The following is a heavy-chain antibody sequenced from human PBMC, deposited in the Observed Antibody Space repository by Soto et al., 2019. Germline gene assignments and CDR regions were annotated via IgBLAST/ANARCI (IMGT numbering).Heavy chain of an antibody. J-gene: IGHJ5*02. Sequence: SETLSLTCAVSGGSFSGYYWSWIRQPPGKGQEWIGAINNRGSDYNPSLKRRVTMAVDTPTNQFSLKLTSLTSGDTAVHSCSRDVFCSSGTCRIGNWFDPWGQGTLVTVSS. V-gene: IGHV4-34*01. D-gene: IGHD2-15*01. CDR3: SRDVFCSSGTCRIGNWFDP. CDR2: INNRGS. CDR1: GGSFSGYY.